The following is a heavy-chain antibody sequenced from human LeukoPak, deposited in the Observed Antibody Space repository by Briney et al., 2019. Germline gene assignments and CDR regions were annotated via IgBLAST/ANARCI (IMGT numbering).Heavy chain of an antibody. V-gene: IGHV1-18*01. CDR2: ISAYNGNT. CDR1: GYTFTSYG. CDR3: ARDRLLSGAVAINWFDP. Sequence: GASVKVSCKASGYTFTSYGISWVRQAPGQGLEWMGWISAYNGNTNYAQKLQGRVTMTTDTSTSTAYMELGSLRSDDTAVYYCARDRLLSGAVAINWFDPWGQGTLVTVSS. D-gene: IGHD6-19*01. J-gene: IGHJ5*02.